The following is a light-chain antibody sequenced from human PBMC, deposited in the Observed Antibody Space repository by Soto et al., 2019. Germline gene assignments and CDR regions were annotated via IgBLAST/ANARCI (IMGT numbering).Light chain of an antibody. CDR1: QGISNY. J-gene: IGKJ2*01. CDR3: QKYHSAPYT. CDR2: AAA. V-gene: IGKV1-27*01. Sequence: DIQMTQSPSSLSASVGDRVTITCRASQGISNYVAWYQQKPGKVPNVLIYAAATLQSGVPSRFSGGGSGTDFTLTINSLQPEDVATYYCQKYHSAPYTFGQGTRLEMK.